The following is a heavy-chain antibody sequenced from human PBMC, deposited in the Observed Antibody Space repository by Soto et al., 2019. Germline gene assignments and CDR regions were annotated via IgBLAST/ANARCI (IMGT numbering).Heavy chain of an antibody. CDR2: INPNSGGT. D-gene: IGHD1-20*01. CDR3: ARGTLLTRITGTTGGIGY. J-gene: IGHJ4*02. Sequence: GASVKVSCKASGYTFTGYYMHWVRQASGQGLEWMGWINPNSGGTNYARKFQGRVTMTRDTSISTAYMELSRLRSDDTAVYYCARGTLLTRITGTTGGIGYWGQGTLVTVSS. V-gene: IGHV1-2*02. CDR1: GYTFTGYY.